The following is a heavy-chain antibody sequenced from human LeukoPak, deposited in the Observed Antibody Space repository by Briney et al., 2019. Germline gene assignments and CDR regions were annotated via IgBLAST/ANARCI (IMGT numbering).Heavy chain of an antibody. CDR2: IYSSGST. CDR3: ARDRSSGYGIDY. D-gene: IGHD3-22*01. Sequence: GGSLRLSCAASGFTVSSNYMSWVHQAPGKGLEWVSVIYSSGSTDYADSVKGRFTISRDNSKNTLYLQMNSLRAEDTAVYYCARDRSSGYGIDYWGQGTLVSVSS. CDR1: GFTVSSNY. V-gene: IGHV3-53*01. J-gene: IGHJ4*02.